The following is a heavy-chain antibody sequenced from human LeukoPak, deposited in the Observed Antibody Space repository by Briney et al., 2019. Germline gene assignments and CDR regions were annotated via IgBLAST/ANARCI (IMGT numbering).Heavy chain of an antibody. D-gene: IGHD4-17*01. CDR1: GFTFDDYA. CDR2: ISWNSGSI. Sequence: GGSLRLSCAASGFTFDDYAMHWVRHAPGKGLEWVSGISWNSGSIGYADSVKGRFTISRDNAKNSLYLQMSSLRAEDTAVYYCARVGARQILEYWGQGTLVTVSS. J-gene: IGHJ4*02. V-gene: IGHV3-9*01. CDR3: ARVGARQILEY.